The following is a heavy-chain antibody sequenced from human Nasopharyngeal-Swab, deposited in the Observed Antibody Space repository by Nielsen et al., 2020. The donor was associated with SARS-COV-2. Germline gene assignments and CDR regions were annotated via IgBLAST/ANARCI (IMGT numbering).Heavy chain of an antibody. CDR1: GLSPSNYW. V-gene: IGHV3-7*03. Sequence: GESLKISCGASGLSPSNYWMSWVRQAPGKGLEWVANIKEDGSEKYYVDSVKGRFTISRDNAKNSLYLQMNSLRVEDTAIYYCARGQGPDEYWGQGTLVTVSS. J-gene: IGHJ4*02. CDR2: IKEDGSEK. CDR3: ARGQGPDEY.